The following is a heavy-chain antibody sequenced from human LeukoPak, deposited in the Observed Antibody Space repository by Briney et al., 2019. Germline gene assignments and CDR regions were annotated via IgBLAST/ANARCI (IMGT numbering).Heavy chain of an antibody. CDR3: ARGSGSWYDNWFDP. V-gene: IGHV4-61*08. CDR1: GFSLSTSGVG. J-gene: IGHJ5*02. D-gene: IGHD6-13*01. Sequence: SGPTLVNPTQTLTLTCTFSGFSLSTSGVGVGWIRQPPGKALEWIGYIYYSGSTNYNPSLKSRVTISVDTSKNQFSLKLSSVTAADTAVYYCARGSGSWYDNWFDPWGQGTLVTVSS. CDR2: IYYSGST.